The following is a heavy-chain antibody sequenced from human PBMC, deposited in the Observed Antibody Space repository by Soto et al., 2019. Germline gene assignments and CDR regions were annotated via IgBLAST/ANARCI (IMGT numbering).Heavy chain of an antibody. D-gene: IGHD3-10*01. Sequence: QVQLVESGGGLVKPGGSLRLSCAASGFTFSDYYMSWIRQAPGKGLEWVSYISSSGSTIYYADSVKGGLTIFRDNAKNSLYLQMNRLRAEDTDVYYCARVDYYGSGSYYRLYYYGMDVWGQGTTVTASS. CDR3: ARVDYYGSGSYYRLYYYGMDV. J-gene: IGHJ6*02. CDR2: ISSSGSTI. CDR1: GFTFSDYY. V-gene: IGHV3-11*01.